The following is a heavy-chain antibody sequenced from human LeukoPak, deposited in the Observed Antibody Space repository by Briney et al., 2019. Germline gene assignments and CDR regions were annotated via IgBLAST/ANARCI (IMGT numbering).Heavy chain of an antibody. CDR1: GFTFSSYA. V-gene: IGHV3-23*01. D-gene: IGHD3-3*01. J-gene: IGHJ4*02. CDR3: VGTNYDFWSGYYLPRFDY. Sequence: GGSLRLSCAASGFTFSSYAMSWARQAPGKGLEWVSAISGSGGSTYYADSVKGRFTISRDNSKNTLYLQMNSLRAEDTAVYYCVGTNYDFWSGYYLPRFDYWGQGTLVTVSS. CDR2: ISGSGGST.